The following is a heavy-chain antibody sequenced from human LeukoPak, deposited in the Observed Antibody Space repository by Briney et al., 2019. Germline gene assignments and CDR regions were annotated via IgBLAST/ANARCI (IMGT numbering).Heavy chain of an antibody. V-gene: IGHV3-21*01. D-gene: IGHD6-13*01. CDR2: ISSSSSYI. J-gene: IGHJ4*02. CDR3: ARDKDLAAAGTGFDY. Sequence: GGSLRLSCAASGFTFSSYSMNWVRQAPGKGLEWVSSISSSSSYIYYADSVKGRFTISRDNAKNSLYLQMNNLRAEDTAVYYCARDKDLAAAGTGFDYWGQGTLVTVSS. CDR1: GFTFSSYS.